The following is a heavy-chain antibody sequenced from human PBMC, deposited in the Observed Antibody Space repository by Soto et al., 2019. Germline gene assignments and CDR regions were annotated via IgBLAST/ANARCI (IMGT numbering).Heavy chain of an antibody. J-gene: IGHJ6*02. CDR3: ATSSPFWSGYYTGIYYYYGMDV. CDR1: GYTLTELS. D-gene: IGHD3-3*01. CDR2: FDPEDGET. Sequence: ASVKVSCKVSGYTLTELSMHWVRQAPGKGLEWMGGFDPEDGETIYAQKFQGRVTMTEDTSTDTAYMELSSLRSEDTAVYYCATSSPFWSGYYTGIYYYYGMDVWGQGTTVTV. V-gene: IGHV1-24*01.